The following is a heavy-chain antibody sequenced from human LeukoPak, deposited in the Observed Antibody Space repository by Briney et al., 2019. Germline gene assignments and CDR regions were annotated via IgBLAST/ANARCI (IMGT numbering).Heavy chain of an antibody. D-gene: IGHD2-15*01. CDR3: ARGGGY. CDR1: GGSFSGYY. V-gene: IGHV4-34*01. CDR2: INHSGST. J-gene: IGHJ4*02. Sequence: NPSDPLSLPCAVYGGSFSGYYWSWIRQPPGKGLEWIGEINHSGSTNYNPSLKSRVTISVDTSKNQFSLKLSSVPAADTAVYYCARGGGYWGQGTLVTVSS.